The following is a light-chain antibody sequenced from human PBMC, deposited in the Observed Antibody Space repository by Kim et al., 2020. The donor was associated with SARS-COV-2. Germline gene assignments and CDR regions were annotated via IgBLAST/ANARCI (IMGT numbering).Light chain of an antibody. V-gene: IGKV3-15*01. CDR2: GAS. Sequence: PGEGATLSCRASQSVGNNLAWYQQKTGQAPSLLIYGASTRATGIPARFSGSGSGTEFTLTISSLQSEDFAVYYCQQYDNWPPLTFGGGTKVDIK. J-gene: IGKJ4*01. CDR3: QQYDNWPPLT. CDR1: QSVGNN.